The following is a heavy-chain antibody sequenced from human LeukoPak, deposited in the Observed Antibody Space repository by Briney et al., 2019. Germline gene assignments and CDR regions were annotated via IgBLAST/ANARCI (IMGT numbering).Heavy chain of an antibody. D-gene: IGHD1-1*01. CDR3: ARDPVHRYSRVVYYYYGMDV. CDR2: IWYDGSNK. V-gene: IGHV3-33*01. J-gene: IGHJ6*02. CDR1: GFTFSSYG. Sequence: QSGGSLRLSCAASGFTFSSYGMHWVRQAPGKGLEWVAVIWYDGSNKYYADSVKGRFTISRDNSKNTLYLQMNSLRAEDTAVYYCARDPVHRYSRVVYYYYGMDVWGQGTTVTVSS.